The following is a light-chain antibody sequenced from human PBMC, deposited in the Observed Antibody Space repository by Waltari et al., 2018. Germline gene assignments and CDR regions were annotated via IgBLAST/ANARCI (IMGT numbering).Light chain of an antibody. CDR3: QQYYSTPPIT. V-gene: IGKV4-1*01. J-gene: IGKJ5*01. CDR1: QSGLYGANNKNY. CDR2: GAA. Sequence: DIVMTQSPDSLAVSLGERATINCKSSQSGLYGANNKNYLAWYPQKPGQPPKLLIYGAATRQSGVPDRFSGSGSGTHFTLTITSLQAEDVAVYYCQQYYSTPPITFGQGTRLEIK.